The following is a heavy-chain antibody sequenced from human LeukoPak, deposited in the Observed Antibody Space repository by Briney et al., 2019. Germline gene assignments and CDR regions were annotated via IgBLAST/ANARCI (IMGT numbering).Heavy chain of an antibody. Sequence: PSETLSLTCTVSGGSICSSSYYWGWIRQPPGKGLEWIGEINHSGSTNYNPSLKSRVTISVDTSKNQFSLKLSSVTAADTAVYYCARLALLYYDFWSGQKGVFDYWGQGTLVTVSS. CDR1: GGSICSSSYY. D-gene: IGHD3-3*01. CDR2: INHSGST. J-gene: IGHJ4*02. V-gene: IGHV4-39*07. CDR3: ARLALLYYDFWSGQKGVFDY.